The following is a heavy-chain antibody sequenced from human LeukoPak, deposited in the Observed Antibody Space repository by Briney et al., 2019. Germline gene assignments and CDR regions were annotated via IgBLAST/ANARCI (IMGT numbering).Heavy chain of an antibody. CDR3: ASSVYGDTEDY. V-gene: IGHV4-59*01. CDR2: IYYSGGI. Sequence: SEALSVTCTVSVGSISGYFWSWIRQTPGKGLGWMGYIYYSGGINYNPSLKSRVTIPVDKSKNQFSLMWRCMTAADTAVYYCASSVYGDTEDYWGQGTLVTVSS. D-gene: IGHD4-17*01. CDR1: VGSISGYF. J-gene: IGHJ4*02.